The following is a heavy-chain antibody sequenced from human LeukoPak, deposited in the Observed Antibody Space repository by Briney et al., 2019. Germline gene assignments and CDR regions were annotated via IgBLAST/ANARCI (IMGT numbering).Heavy chain of an antibody. CDR2: INWNGSIT. CDR3: TRDETGIDY. V-gene: IGHV3-20*04. CDR1: GFTFDDFG. J-gene: IGHJ4*02. D-gene: IGHD1-1*01. Sequence: GGSLRLSCATSGFTFDDFGLSWVRLAPGKGLEWVSSINWNGSITPYADSVRGRFTISRDNAKNSLYLQMKSLKVEDTALYYCTRDETGIDYWGQGTRVTVSS.